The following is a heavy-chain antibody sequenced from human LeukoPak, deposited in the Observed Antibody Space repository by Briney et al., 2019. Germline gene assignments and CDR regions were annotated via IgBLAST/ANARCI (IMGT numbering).Heavy chain of an antibody. CDR3: ATLGIAVAGTDY. V-gene: IGHV3-9*01. CDR1: GFTFDDYA. CDR2: ISWNSGSI. D-gene: IGHD6-19*01. Sequence: PGGSLRLSCAASGFTFDDYAMHWVRQAPGKGLEWVSGISWNSGSIGYADSVKGRFTISRDNAKNPLYLQMNSLRAEDTALYYCATLGIAVAGTDYWGQGTLVTVSS. J-gene: IGHJ4*02.